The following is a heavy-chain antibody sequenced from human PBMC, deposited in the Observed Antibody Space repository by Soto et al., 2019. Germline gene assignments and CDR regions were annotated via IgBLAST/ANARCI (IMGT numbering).Heavy chain of an antibody. CDR3: ARDPAP. CDR1: GGSITRGGYY. V-gene: IGHV4-31*03. J-gene: IGHJ5*02. CDR2: IYNSGTT. Sequence: QVQLQESGPGLVKPSETLSLTCTVSGGSITRGGYYWSWIRQHPGKGLEWIGYIYNSGTTYYNPSLKSGVTISVDTSKNQCSLKLTSVTAADTAVYYCARDPAPWGQGTLVTVSS.